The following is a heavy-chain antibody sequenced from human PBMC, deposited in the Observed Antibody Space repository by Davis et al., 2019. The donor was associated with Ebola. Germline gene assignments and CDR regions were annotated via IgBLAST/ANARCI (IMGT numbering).Heavy chain of an antibody. D-gene: IGHD3-10*01. V-gene: IGHV3-30*18. Sequence: GESLKISCAASGFKFSDFDMNWVRQAPGKGLEWVAVISYDGSNQYYADSVKGRLTISRDNSENTLYVEMTSLRAEDTAVYYCAKNTYGSGSYYTGRYYGMDVWGKGTTVTVSS. CDR1: GFKFSDFD. CDR3: AKNTYGSGSYYTGRYYGMDV. CDR2: ISYDGSNQ. J-gene: IGHJ6*04.